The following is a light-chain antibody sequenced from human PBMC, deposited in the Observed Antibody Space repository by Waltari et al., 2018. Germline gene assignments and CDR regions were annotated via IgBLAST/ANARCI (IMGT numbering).Light chain of an antibody. CDR2: TAS. CDR3: QHLNSYPVT. V-gene: IGKV1-9*01. Sequence: DIQLTQSPSFLSASVGDRVTITCRASQGISSYLAWYHQKPGKAPKLLIYTASTLQSGVPSRFSGSGSGTEFTLTISSLQPEDFATYYCQHLNSYPVTFGQGTKLEIK. J-gene: IGKJ2*01. CDR1: QGISSY.